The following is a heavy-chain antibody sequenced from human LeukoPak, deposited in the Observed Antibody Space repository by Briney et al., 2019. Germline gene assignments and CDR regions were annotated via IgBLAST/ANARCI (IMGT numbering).Heavy chain of an antibody. D-gene: IGHD1-26*01. Sequence: TSETLSLTCTVSGGSISSGGYYWSWIRQHPGEGLEWIGYIYYSGSTYYNPSLESRVTISVDTSKNQFSLKLSSVTAADTAVYYCARVLSGSYSLAFDIWGQGTMVTVSS. J-gene: IGHJ3*02. CDR1: GGSISSGGYY. CDR2: IYYSGST. CDR3: ARVLSGSYSLAFDI. V-gene: IGHV4-31*03.